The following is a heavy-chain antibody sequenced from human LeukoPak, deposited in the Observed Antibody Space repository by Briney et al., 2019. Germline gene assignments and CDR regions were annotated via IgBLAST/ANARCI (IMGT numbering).Heavy chain of an antibody. CDR3: ARDQDDILTGSPMTFVY. CDR2: INHSGST. CDR1: GGSFSGFY. J-gene: IGHJ4*02. V-gene: IGHV4-34*01. D-gene: IGHD3-9*01. Sequence: SETLSLTCAVYGGSFSGFYWSWIRRPPGKGLEWIGEINHSGSTNYNPSLKSRVTISVDTSKNQFSLKLSSVTAADTAVYYCARDQDDILTGSPMTFVYWGQGTLVTVSS.